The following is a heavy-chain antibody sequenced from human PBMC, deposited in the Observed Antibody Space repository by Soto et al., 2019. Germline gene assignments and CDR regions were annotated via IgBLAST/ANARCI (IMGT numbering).Heavy chain of an antibody. Sequence: GGSLRLSCAASGFTFSSYGMHWVRQAPGKGLEWVAVVWYDGSNKYYADSVKGRFTISRDNSKNTLHLQMNSLRAEDTAVYYCARSGAGMDVWGQGTTVTVSS. CDR1: GFTFSSYG. D-gene: IGHD1-26*01. CDR2: VWYDGSNK. V-gene: IGHV3-33*01. CDR3: ARSGAGMDV. J-gene: IGHJ6*02.